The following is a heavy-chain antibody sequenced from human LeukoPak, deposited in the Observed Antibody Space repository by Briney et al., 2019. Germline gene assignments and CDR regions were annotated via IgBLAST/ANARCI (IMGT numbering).Heavy chain of an antibody. D-gene: IGHD3-10*01. J-gene: IGHJ4*02. CDR2: INPSAVST. CDR1: GYTLTRYY. V-gene: IGHV1-46*01. CDR3: ARGGRPDEYGSGSYRIDY. Sequence: GASVKVSCKASGYTLTRYYMHWVRQAPGQGLEWMGIINPSAVSTSYAQKFQGRVTMTRDTSTSTVYMEVSSLRSEDTALYYCARGGRPDEYGSGSYRIDYWGQGTLVTVSS.